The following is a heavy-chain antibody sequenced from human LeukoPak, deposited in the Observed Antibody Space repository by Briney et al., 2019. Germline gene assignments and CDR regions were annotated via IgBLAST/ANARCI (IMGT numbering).Heavy chain of an antibody. V-gene: IGHV3-48*03. D-gene: IGHD5-24*01. Sequence: GGSLRRSCAASGFTFSSYEMNWVRQAPGKGLEWVSYISSSGSTIYYADSVKGRFTISRDNAKNSLYLQMNSLRAEDTAVYYCARGKMGWLQPSGDAFDVWGQGTMVTVSS. J-gene: IGHJ3*01. CDR3: ARGKMGWLQPSGDAFDV. CDR1: GFTFSSYE. CDR2: ISSSGSTI.